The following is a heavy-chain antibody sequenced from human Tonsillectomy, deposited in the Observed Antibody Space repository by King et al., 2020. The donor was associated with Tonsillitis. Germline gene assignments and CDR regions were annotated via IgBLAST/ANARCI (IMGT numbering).Heavy chain of an antibody. J-gene: IGHJ4*02. CDR3: AKVNYDILTHFDY. CDR1: GFTCSSSV. Sequence: VQLVESGGGLVQPGGSLRLACAASGFTCSSSVMSWVRQAPGKGLEWVSTVSGSGGTTYYADSVKGRFTISRDNSKNTLYLQMNILRAEDTAIYYCAKVNYDILTHFDYWGQGTLVTVSS. D-gene: IGHD3-9*01. V-gene: IGHV3-23*04. CDR2: VSGSGGTT.